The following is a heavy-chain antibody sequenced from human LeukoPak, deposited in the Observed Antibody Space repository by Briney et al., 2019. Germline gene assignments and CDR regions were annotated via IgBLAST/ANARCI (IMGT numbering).Heavy chain of an antibody. D-gene: IGHD7-27*01. Sequence: GGSLRLSCAASGFTFSTYWMSWVRQAPGEGLEWVANIKQDGSEKKYVDSVKGRFIISRDNAKNSLYLQMNSLRGEDTAVYHCVRDCWGTPHGVDGFDIWGQGTMVTVSS. CDR2: IKQDGSEK. V-gene: IGHV3-7*05. J-gene: IGHJ3*02. CDR3: VRDCWGTPHGVDGFDI. CDR1: GFTFSTYW.